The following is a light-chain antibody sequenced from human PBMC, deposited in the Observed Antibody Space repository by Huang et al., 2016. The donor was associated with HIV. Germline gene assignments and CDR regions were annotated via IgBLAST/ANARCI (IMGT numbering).Light chain of an antibody. CDR2: DAS. CDR3: QQYINLRLT. CDR1: QDISKY. J-gene: IGKJ4*01. V-gene: IGKV1-33*01. Sequence: DIQMTQSPSSLSASVGDRVTITCQASQDISKYLNWYQQKPGKAPKLLVYDASKLETGVPSRVSGSGAGTDFTFTIDSLQPEDIATYYCQQYINLRLTFGGGTKVEIK.